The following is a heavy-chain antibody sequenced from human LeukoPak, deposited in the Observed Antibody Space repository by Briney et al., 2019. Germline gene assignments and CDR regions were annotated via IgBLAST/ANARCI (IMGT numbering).Heavy chain of an antibody. V-gene: IGHV3-74*01. Sequence: PGGSLRLSCAASGFTFSSYWMHWVRQAPGKGLVWVSRINSDGSSTRYADSVKGRFTISRDNAKNTLYVQMNSLRVEDTAVYYCARGARSCSGGSCYSGWFDPWGQGTPVTVSS. CDR2: INSDGSST. CDR1: GFTFSSYW. J-gene: IGHJ5*02. D-gene: IGHD2-15*01. CDR3: ARGARSCSGGSCYSGWFDP.